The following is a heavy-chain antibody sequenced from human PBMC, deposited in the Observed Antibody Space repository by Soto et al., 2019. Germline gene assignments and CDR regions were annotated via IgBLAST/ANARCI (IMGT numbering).Heavy chain of an antibody. CDR1: GFTFSSYG. J-gene: IGHJ3*02. Sequence: GGSLRLSCAASGFTFSSYGMHWVRQAPGKGLEWVAVIWYDGSNKYYADSVKGRFTISRDNSKNTLYLQMNSLRAEDTAVYYCAREPAASSGWYVDAFDIWGQGTMVTVSS. CDR3: AREPAASSGWYVDAFDI. CDR2: IWYDGSNK. D-gene: IGHD6-19*01. V-gene: IGHV3-33*01.